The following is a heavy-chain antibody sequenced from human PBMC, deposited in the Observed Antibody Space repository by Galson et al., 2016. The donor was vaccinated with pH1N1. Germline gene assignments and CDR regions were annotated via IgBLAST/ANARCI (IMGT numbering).Heavy chain of an antibody. V-gene: IGHV3-30*18. CDR1: KFTFSNYG. Sequence: SLRLSCAASKFTFSNYGMHWVRQAPGKGLEWVAVISYDGNNKYYADSVKGRFTISRDNSKKTLYLQMNSLRAEDTAVYYCAKDHFGYDQSGAFDFWGQGTMVTVPS. CDR3: AKDHFGYDQSGAFDF. CDR2: ISYDGNNK. D-gene: IGHD1-14*01. J-gene: IGHJ3*01.